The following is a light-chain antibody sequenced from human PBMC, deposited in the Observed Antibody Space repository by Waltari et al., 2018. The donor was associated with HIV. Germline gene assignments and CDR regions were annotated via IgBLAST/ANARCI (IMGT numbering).Light chain of an antibody. CDR3: QQYYSTPPT. Sequence: DIVMTQSPDSLTVSLGERATINCKSSQSLLFSSNKKNYLAWYQQKPGQSPKLLIYWAATRHSGGPDRVSGSGSGTDFTLTITGLQPEGVAVYFCQQYYSTPPTFGQGTKVEIK. J-gene: IGKJ1*01. CDR2: WAA. V-gene: IGKV4-1*01. CDR1: QSLLFSSNKKNY.